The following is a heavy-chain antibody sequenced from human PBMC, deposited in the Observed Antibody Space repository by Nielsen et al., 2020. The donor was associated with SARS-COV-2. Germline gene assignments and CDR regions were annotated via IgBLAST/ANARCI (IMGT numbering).Heavy chain of an antibody. D-gene: IGHD4-17*01. J-gene: IGHJ5*02. Sequence: ASVKVSCKASGYTFTGYYMHWVRQAPGQGLEWMGRINPNSGGTNYAQKFQGRVTMTRDTSISTAYMELSRLRSDDTVVYYCARDYGENYGDYKDENWFDPWGQGTLVTVSS. V-gene: IGHV1-2*05. CDR1: GYTFTGYY. CDR2: INPNSGGT. CDR3: ARDYGENYGDYKDENWFDP.